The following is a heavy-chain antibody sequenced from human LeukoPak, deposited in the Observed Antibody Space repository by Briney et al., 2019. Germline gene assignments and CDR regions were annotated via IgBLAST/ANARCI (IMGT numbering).Heavy chain of an antibody. CDR2: MDQDGSAI. CDR1: GFSFSINW. J-gene: IGHJ4*02. Sequence: GGSLRLSCATCGFSFSINWMSWVRQAPGKGLEWVASMDQDGSAIRYRDSVKGRFTISRDNARNSLFLQMNSLRAEDTGVYYCASLLGYANRWIYWGQGTLVTVSS. CDR3: ASLLGYANRWIY. V-gene: IGHV3-7*01. D-gene: IGHD2-2*01.